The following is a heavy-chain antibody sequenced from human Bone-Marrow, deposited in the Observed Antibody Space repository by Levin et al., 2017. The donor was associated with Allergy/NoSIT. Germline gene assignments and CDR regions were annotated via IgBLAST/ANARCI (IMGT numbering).Heavy chain of an antibody. CDR2: ISHDGINK. CDR3: TRESAIVPAALRGKFAEDWYFDL. Sequence: QHGESLKISCAASGFTFSNYAMHWVRQTPGKGLEWMAIISHDGINKYYTDSVKGRISISRDNSKNTLYLQMNSLRREDTAVYYCTRESAIVPAALRGKFAEDWYFDLWGRGTLVTVSS. V-gene: IGHV3-30-3*01. CDR1: GFTFSNYA. J-gene: IGHJ2*01. D-gene: IGHD2-2*01.